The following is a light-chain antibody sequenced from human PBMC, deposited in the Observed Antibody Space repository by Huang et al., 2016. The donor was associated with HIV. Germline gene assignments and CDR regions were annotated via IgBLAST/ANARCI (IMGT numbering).Light chain of an antibody. Sequence: DLQMTQSPSTLSAAVGDRVTITCRASQRVTIWVAWFQKKPGKAPKILIYKASNLERGVPSRFSGSGSGTEFTLTIDSLQPDDVATYYCQQYSRSATFGQGTKLEIK. J-gene: IGKJ2*01. CDR2: KAS. CDR1: QRVTIW. CDR3: QQYSRSAT. V-gene: IGKV1-5*03.